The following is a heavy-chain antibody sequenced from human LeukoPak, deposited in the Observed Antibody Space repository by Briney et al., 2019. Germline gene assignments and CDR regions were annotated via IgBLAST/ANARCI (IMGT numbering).Heavy chain of an antibody. V-gene: IGHV1-8*03. D-gene: IGHD5-18*01. CDR3: ARGVRGNSYGYGLYYMDV. CDR2: MNPNSGNT. Sequence: ASVKVSCKASGYTFTRYAMNWVRQATGQGLEWMGWMNPNSGNTGYAQKFQGRVTIIRNTSINTAYMELSSLRSEDTAVYYCARGVRGNSYGYGLYYMDVWGKGTTVTVSS. CDR1: GYTFTRYA. J-gene: IGHJ6*03.